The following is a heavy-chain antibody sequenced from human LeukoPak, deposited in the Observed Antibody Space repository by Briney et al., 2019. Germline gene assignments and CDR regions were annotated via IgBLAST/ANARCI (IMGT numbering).Heavy chain of an antibody. V-gene: IGHV3-30-3*01. CDR2: ISYDGSNK. D-gene: IGHD6-13*01. CDR3: ARASRGDSSSWYKGYYYYYGMDV. J-gene: IGHJ6*02. CDR1: GFTFSSYA. Sequence: GGSLRLSCAASGFTFSSYAMHWVRQAPGKGLEWVAVISYDGSNKYYADSVKGRFTISRDNSKNTLYLQMNSLRAEDTAVYYCARASRGDSSSWYKGYYYYYGMDVWGQGTTVTVSS.